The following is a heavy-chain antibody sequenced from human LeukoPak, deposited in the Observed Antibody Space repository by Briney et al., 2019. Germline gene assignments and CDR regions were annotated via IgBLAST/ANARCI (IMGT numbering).Heavy chain of an antibody. CDR2: LYHSDSV. J-gene: IGHJ6*03. Sequence: SSETLSPTCTVSGYSISNGYYWVWIRQPPGKGLEWIGSLYHSDSVYYNTALKSRVSMSVDTSKNQFSLKLSFVTAADTAVYYCARHHDSYYYYYIDVWGSGTTVTVSS. V-gene: IGHV4-38-2*02. CDR3: ARHHDSYYYYYIDV. CDR1: GYSISNGYY. D-gene: IGHD1-14*01.